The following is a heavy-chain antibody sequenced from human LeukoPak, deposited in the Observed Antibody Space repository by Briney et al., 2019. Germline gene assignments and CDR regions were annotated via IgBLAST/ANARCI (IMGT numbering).Heavy chain of an antibody. CDR1: GGTFSSYA. Sequence: SVKVSCKASGGTFSSYAISWVRQAPGQGLEWMGRIIPIFGTANYAQKSQGRVTITTDESTSTAYMELSSLRSEDTAVYYCARGGYSYGYVGGFDPWGQGTLVTVSS. CDR3: ARGGYSYGYVGGFDP. V-gene: IGHV1-69*05. J-gene: IGHJ5*02. D-gene: IGHD5-18*01. CDR2: IIPIFGTA.